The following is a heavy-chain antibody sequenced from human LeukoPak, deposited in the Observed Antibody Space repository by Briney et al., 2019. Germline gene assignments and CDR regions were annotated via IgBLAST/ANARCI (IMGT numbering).Heavy chain of an antibody. CDR3: ARHSGYSGYDYFDF. Sequence: SETLSLTCTVSGGSFSGYYWSWVRQPPGKGLEWIGHIYTSGSTNYSPSLRSRVTISADTSKNQFSLKLSSVTAADTAVYHCARHSGYSGYDYFDFWGQGTLVTVSS. CDR2: IYTSGST. CDR1: GGSFSGYY. V-gene: IGHV4-4*09. J-gene: IGHJ4*02. D-gene: IGHD5-12*01.